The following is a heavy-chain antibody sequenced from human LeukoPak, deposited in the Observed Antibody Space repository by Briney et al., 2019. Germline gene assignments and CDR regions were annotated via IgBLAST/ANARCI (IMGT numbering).Heavy chain of an antibody. CDR1: GGSISSYY. J-gene: IGHJ4*02. CDR2: IYYSGST. Sequence: PSETLSLTCTVSGGSISSYYWSWIRQPPGKGLEWIGYIYYSGSTNYNPSLKSRVTISVDTSKNQFSLKLSSVTAADTAVYYCAREEMGCSGGSCYTVLDYWGQGTLVTVSS. V-gene: IGHV4-59*01. CDR3: AREEMGCSGGSCYTVLDY. D-gene: IGHD2-15*01.